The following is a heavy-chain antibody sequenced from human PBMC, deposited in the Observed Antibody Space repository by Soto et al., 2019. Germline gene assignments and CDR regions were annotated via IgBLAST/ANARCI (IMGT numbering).Heavy chain of an antibody. CDR2: IYYSGST. Sequence: PSETLSLTCTVSGGSISSSSYYWGWIRQPPGKGQEWIGSIYYSGSTYYNPSLKSRVTMSVDTSKNQFSLKLSSVTAVDTAVYYCARMTTVSGFDYWGQGTLVTVSS. J-gene: IGHJ4*02. CDR1: GGSISSSSYY. D-gene: IGHD4-17*01. CDR3: ARMTTVSGFDY. V-gene: IGHV4-39*07.